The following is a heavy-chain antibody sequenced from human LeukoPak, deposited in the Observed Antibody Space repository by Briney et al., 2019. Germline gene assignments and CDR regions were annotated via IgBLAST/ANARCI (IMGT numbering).Heavy chain of an antibody. V-gene: IGHV4-34*01. D-gene: IGHD5-18*01. CDR3: ARGFGTAMDNAFDI. J-gene: IGHJ3*02. CDR2: INHSGST. Sequence: PSETLSLTCAVYGGSFSGYYWSWIRQPPGKGLEWIGEINHSGSTNYNPSLKSRVTISVETSKNQFSLKLSSVTAADTAVYYCARGFGTAMDNAFDIWGQGTMVTVSS. CDR1: GGSFSGYY.